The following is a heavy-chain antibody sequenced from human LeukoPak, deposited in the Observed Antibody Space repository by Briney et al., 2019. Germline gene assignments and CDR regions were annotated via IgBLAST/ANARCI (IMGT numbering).Heavy chain of an antibody. V-gene: IGHV3-30*04. Sequence: GGSLRLSCAASGFTFSSYAMHWVRQAPGKGLEWVAVISYDGSNKYYADSVKGRFTISRDNAKNSLYLQMNSLRAEDTAVYYCARVAVASMLDYWGQGTLVTVSS. J-gene: IGHJ4*02. D-gene: IGHD5-12*01. CDR3: ARVAVASMLDY. CDR1: GFTFSSYA. CDR2: ISYDGSNK.